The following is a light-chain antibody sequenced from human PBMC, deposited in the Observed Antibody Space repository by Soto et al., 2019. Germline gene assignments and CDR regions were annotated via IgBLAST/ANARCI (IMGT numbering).Light chain of an antibody. V-gene: IGKV3-15*01. CDR3: QQYGSSGT. CDR1: ESISSN. Sequence: EIVMTQSPAILSVSPGERATLSCRANESISSNLAWYQQKPGRAPRLLIYAAATRATGVPARFSGSGSGADFTLTINSLQSEDFAVYYCQQYGSSGTFGQGTKVEIK. CDR2: AAA. J-gene: IGKJ1*01.